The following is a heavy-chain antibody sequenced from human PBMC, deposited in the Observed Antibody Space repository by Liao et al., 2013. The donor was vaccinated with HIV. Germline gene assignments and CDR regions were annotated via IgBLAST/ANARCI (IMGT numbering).Heavy chain of an antibody. J-gene: IGHJ2*01. D-gene: IGHD1-26*01. CDR1: GGSISSGSYY. CDR3: ARVQWXPAPNWYSDL. V-gene: IGHV4-61*02. Sequence: QVQLQESGPGLVKPSQTLSLTCTVSGGSISSGSYYWSWIRQPAGKGLEWIGRIYTSGGTNYNPSLKSRVTISADTSSNHVSLKLTSVTAADTAVYYCARVQWXPAPNWYSDLWGRGTLVIVSS. CDR2: IYTSGGT.